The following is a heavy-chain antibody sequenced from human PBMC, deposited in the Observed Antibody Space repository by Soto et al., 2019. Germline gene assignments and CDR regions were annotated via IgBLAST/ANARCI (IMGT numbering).Heavy chain of an antibody. Sequence: QVQLVQSGAEVKKPRASVKVSCKASGYTFTVYYMHCVRQAPGQGLEWMGWINPNSDGTNYAQKYQGRVTMTRDTSISTAYMELSRLRSDDTVVYYCVGGDPYYFDYWGQGTLVNV. CDR2: INPNSDGT. D-gene: IGHD2-21*02. CDR3: VGGDPYYFDY. V-gene: IGHV1-2*02. J-gene: IGHJ4*02. CDR1: GYTFTVYY.